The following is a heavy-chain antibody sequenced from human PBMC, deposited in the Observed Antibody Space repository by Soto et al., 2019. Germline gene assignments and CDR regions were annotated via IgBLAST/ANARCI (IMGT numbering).Heavy chain of an antibody. CDR3: AKARDFWSGYYYYYGMDV. V-gene: IGHV3-23*01. D-gene: IGHD3-3*01. Sequence: GGSLRLSCAASGFTFSSYAMSWVRQAPGKGLEWVSAISGSGGSTYYADSVKGRFTISRDNSKNTLYLQMNSLRAEDTAVYYCAKARDFWSGYYYYYGMDVWGQGTTVTVSS. CDR2: ISGSGGST. CDR1: GFTFSSYA. J-gene: IGHJ6*02.